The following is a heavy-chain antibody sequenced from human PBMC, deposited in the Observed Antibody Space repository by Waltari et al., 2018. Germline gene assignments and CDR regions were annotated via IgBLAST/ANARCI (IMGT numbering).Heavy chain of an antibody. D-gene: IGHD1-26*01. CDR3: AKQRGVGASTPRTNHFDY. Sequence: EVQLLESGGGLVQPGGSLRLSCAASGFTFSSYAMSWVRPAPGKGLEWVSAISGSGGSTYYADSVKGRFTISRDNSKNTLYLQMNSLRAEDTAVYYCAKQRGVGASTPRTNHFDYWGQGTLVTVSS. V-gene: IGHV3-23*01. CDR1: GFTFSSYA. CDR2: ISGSGGST. J-gene: IGHJ4*02.